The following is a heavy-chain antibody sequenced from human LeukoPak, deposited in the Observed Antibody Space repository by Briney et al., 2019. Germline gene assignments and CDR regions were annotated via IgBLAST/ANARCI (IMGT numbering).Heavy chain of an antibody. CDR2: IYHSGST. D-gene: IGHD2-2*01. CDR3: ARGVVVPAASDIANWFDP. V-gene: IGHV4-4*02. Sequence: PSGTLSLTCAVSGGSISSSNWWSWVRQPPGKGLEWIGEIYHSGSTNYNPSLKSRVTISVDKSKNQFSLKLSSVTAAGTAVYYCARGVVVPAASDIANWFDPWGQGTLVTVSS. CDR1: GGSISSSNW. J-gene: IGHJ5*02.